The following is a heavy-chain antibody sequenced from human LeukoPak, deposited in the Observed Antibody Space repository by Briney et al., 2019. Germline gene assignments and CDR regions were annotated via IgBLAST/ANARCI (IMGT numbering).Heavy chain of an antibody. Sequence: GGSLRLSCATSGFTFVDYGLSWVRRAPGKGLEWLCAINYNGAITDYADSVKGRFTISKDNAKNSLYLRMDSLRAEDTALYYCARDRLGPSFSVSHFDLWGQGTLVTVSS. D-gene: IGHD3-3*02. CDR3: ARDRLGPSFSVSHFDL. CDR2: INYNGAIT. CDR1: GFTFVDYG. J-gene: IGHJ4*02. V-gene: IGHV3-20*04.